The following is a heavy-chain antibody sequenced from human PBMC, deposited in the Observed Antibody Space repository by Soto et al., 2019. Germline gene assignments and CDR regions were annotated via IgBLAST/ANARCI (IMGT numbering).Heavy chain of an antibody. Sequence: QVQLQQWGAGPLRPLETLSLTCGVSGGSFSGYYWAWIRQSPGKGLEWIGEINDRGYINDNTSLKSRVSISVDTSKNHYSLNLRSVTAADTAVYYCARESHDILTGPPWVWYFDLWGRGTLVTVSS. CDR2: INDRGYI. J-gene: IGHJ2*01. D-gene: IGHD3-9*01. CDR1: GGSFSGYY. V-gene: IGHV4-34*01. CDR3: ARESHDILTGPPWVWYFDL.